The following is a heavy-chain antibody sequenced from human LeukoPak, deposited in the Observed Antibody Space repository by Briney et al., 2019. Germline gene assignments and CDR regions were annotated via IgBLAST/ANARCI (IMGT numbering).Heavy chain of an antibody. J-gene: IGHJ4*02. CDR1: GFTFSSYA. V-gene: IGHV3-23*01. D-gene: IGHD2-2*01. CDR2: ISGSGGST. Sequence: PGGSLRLSCAASGFTFSSYAMSWVRQAPGKGLEWVSAISGSGGSTYYADSMKGRFTISRDNSKNTLYLQMNSLRAEDTAVYYCAKDILVGYQLLIFDYWGQGTLVTVSS. CDR3: AKDILVGYQLLIFDY.